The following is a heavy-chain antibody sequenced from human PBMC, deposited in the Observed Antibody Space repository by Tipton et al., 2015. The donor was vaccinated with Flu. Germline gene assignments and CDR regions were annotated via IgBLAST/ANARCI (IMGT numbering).Heavy chain of an antibody. D-gene: IGHD4-23*01. CDR3: ARLNVGNRGRSDY. Sequence: QSGAEVKKPGESLKISCKGSGYYFTTYWIGWVRQMPGKGLEWMGIIYPGDSDTRYSPSFQGQVIISADKSISTAYLQWSSVKASGAAMYYCARLNVGNRGRSDYWGQGTLVTVSS. V-gene: IGHV5-51*01. CDR1: GYYFTTYW. J-gene: IGHJ4*02. CDR2: IYPGDSDT.